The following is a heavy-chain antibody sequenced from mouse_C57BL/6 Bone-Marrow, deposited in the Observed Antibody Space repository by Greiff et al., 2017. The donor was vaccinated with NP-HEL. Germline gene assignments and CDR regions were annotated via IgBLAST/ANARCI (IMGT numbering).Heavy chain of an antibody. Sequence: QVQLQQSGAELVKPGASVKLSCKASGYTFTSYWMHWVKQRPGQGLEWIGMIHPNSGSTNYNEKFKSKATLTVDKSSSTAYMQLSSLTSEDSAVYYCARHHYGSSYCAMDYWGQGTSVTVSS. CDR2: IHPNSGST. D-gene: IGHD1-1*01. CDR3: ARHHYGSSYCAMDY. J-gene: IGHJ4*01. CDR1: GYTFTSYW. V-gene: IGHV1-64*01.